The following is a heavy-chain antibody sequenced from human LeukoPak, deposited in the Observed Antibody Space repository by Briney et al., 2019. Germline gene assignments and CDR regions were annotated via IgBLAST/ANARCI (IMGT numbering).Heavy chain of an antibody. Sequence: GGSLRLSCAASGFTFSSYAMHWVRQAPGKGLEWVAVISYDGSNKYYADSVKGRFTISRDNSKNTLYLQMNSLRAEDTAVYYCGRDRGPYVLRYFDWLFYWGQGTLVTVSS. V-gene: IGHV3-30*04. D-gene: IGHD3-9*01. CDR1: GFTFSSYA. J-gene: IGHJ4*02. CDR2: ISYDGSNK. CDR3: GRDRGPYVLRYFDWLFY.